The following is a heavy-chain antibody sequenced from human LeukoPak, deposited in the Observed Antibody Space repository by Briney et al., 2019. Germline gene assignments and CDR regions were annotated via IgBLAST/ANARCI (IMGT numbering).Heavy chain of an antibody. Sequence: GRSLRLSCAASGFTFSSYAMHWVRQAPGKVLEWVAVISYDGSNKYYADSVKGRFTISRDNSKNTLYLQMNSLRAEDTAVYYCARPHGGIVVVTASFDYWGQGTLVTVSS. CDR2: ISYDGSNK. D-gene: IGHD2-21*02. CDR1: GFTFSSYA. CDR3: ARPHGGIVVVTASFDY. J-gene: IGHJ4*02. V-gene: IGHV3-30-3*01.